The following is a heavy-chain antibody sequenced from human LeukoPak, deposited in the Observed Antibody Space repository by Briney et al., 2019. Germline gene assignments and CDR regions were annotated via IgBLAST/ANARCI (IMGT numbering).Heavy chain of an antibody. CDR2: TKSITYET. V-gene: IGHV3-15*01. CDR1: GFSFTDAW. D-gene: IGHD3-10*01. Sequence: PGGSLRLSCPASGFSFTDAWMNWVRQAPGKGLEWVGRTKSITYETHYSAPVQGRFTISRDDSRTTLYLQMSSLRSDDTAVYYCARHNEFFNWGQGTLVTVSS. CDR3: ARHNEFFN. J-gene: IGHJ4*02.